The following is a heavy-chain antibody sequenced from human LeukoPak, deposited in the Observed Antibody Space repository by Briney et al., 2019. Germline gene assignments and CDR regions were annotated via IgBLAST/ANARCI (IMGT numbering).Heavy chain of an antibody. Sequence: GGSLRLSCAASGFTFSSYAMSWVRQAPGKRLEWVSAISGSGGSTYYADSVKGRFTISRDNSKNTLYLQMNSLRAEDTAVYYCAKDLSIAVASREGTDYWGQGTLVTVSS. CDR2: ISGSGGST. J-gene: IGHJ4*02. CDR1: GFTFSSYA. D-gene: IGHD6-19*01. V-gene: IGHV3-23*01. CDR3: AKDLSIAVASREGTDY.